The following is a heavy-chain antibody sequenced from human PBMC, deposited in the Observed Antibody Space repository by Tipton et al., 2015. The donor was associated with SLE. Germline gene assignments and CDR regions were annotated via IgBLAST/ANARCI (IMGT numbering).Heavy chain of an antibody. Sequence: TLSLTCTISGGSFSRYYWNWVRQPPGKGLEWIGYIYYTETTKYNPSLESRAIISVDTSKNQFSLRLSSVTAADTAMYYCARHVGVAYYYAMDVWGQGTTV. CDR3: ARHVGVAYYYAMDV. V-gene: IGHV4-59*08. D-gene: IGHD2-15*01. CDR1: GGSFSRYY. J-gene: IGHJ6*02. CDR2: IYYTETT.